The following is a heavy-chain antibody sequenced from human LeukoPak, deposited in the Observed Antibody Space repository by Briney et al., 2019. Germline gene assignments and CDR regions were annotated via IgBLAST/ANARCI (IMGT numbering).Heavy chain of an antibody. CDR2: ISNDGSNK. CDR3: ARDSSSSWYDPAEYFQH. D-gene: IGHD6-13*01. V-gene: IGHV3-30-3*01. J-gene: IGHJ1*01. CDR1: GFTFSYYA. Sequence: GGSLRLSCAASGFTFSYYAMHWVRQAPGKGLEWVAVISNDGSNKYYADSVKGRFTISRDNSKNTLYLQMNSLRAEDTAVYYCARDSSSSWYDPAEYFQHWGQGTLVTVSS.